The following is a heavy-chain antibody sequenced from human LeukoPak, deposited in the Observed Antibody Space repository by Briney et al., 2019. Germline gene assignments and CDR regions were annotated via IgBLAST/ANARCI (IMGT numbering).Heavy chain of an antibody. D-gene: IGHD1-26*01. V-gene: IGHV4-34*01. CDR2: INHSGST. CDR3: ARHRSGSYYSALDI. J-gene: IGHJ3*02. Sequence: PSETLSLTCAVYGGSFSGYYWSWIRQPPGKGLEWIGEINHSGSTYYNPSLKSRVTISVDTSKNQFSLKLSSVTAADTAVYYCARHRSGSYYSALDIWGQGTMVTVSS. CDR1: GGSFSGYY.